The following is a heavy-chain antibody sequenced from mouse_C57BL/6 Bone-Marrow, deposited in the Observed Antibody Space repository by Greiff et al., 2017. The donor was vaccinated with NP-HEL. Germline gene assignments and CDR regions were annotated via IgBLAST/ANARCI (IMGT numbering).Heavy chain of an antibody. J-gene: IGHJ2*01. Sequence: EVQLQQSGPELVKPGASVKMSCKASGYTFTDYNMHWVKQSHGKSLEWIGYINPNNGGTSYNQKFKGKATLTVNKSSSTAYMELRSLTSEDSAVYYCAYFTTVVATRFDYWGQGTTLTVSS. CDR2: INPNNGGT. V-gene: IGHV1-22*01. CDR1: GYTFTDYN. CDR3: AYFTTVVATRFDY. D-gene: IGHD1-1*01.